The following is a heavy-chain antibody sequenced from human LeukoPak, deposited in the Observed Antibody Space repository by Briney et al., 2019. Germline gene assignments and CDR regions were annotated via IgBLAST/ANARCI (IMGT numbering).Heavy chain of an antibody. CDR2: INPNSGGT. Sequence: ASVKVSCKASGYTFTGYYMHWVRQAPGQGLEWMRRINPNSGGTNYAQKFRGRVTMTRDTSISTAYMELSRLTSDDTAVYYCASLTRVFGVVTPVAPDDFHIWGQGTVVTVSS. CDR3: ASLTRVFGVVTPVAPDDFHI. CDR1: GYTFTGYY. V-gene: IGHV1-2*02. J-gene: IGHJ3*02. D-gene: IGHD3-3*01.